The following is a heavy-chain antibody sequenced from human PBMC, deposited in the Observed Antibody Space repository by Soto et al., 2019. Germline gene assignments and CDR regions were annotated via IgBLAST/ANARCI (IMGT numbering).Heavy chain of an antibody. CDR3: AREELGWYYYGSSGYIIDF. J-gene: IGHJ4*02. V-gene: IGHV6-1*01. D-gene: IGHD3-22*01. Sequence: SQTLSLTCVISGDSVSSNSAAWNWIRQSPSRGLEWLGRTYYRSKWYNDYAVSVKSRITINPDTSKNQFSLQLNSVTPEDTAVYYCAREELGWYYYGSSGYIIDFWGQGTLVTVSS. CDR2: TYYRSKWYN. CDR1: GDSVSSNSAA.